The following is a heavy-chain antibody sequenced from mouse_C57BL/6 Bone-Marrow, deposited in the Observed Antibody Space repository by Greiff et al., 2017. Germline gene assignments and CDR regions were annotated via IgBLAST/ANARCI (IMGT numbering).Heavy chain of an antibody. J-gene: IGHJ2*01. CDR3: ARHGGFPY. CDR2: ISSGGSYT. Sequence: DVMLVESGGDLVKPGGSLKLSCAASGFTFSSYGMSWVRQTPDKRLEWVATISSGGSYTYYPDSVKGRFTISRDNAKNTLYLQMSSLKSEDTAMYYWARHGGFPYWGQGTTLTVSS. V-gene: IGHV5-6*02. CDR1: GFTFSSYG.